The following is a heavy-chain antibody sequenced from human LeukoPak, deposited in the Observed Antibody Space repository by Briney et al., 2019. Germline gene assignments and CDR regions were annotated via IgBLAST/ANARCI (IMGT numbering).Heavy chain of an antibody. CDR3: VRISQSYYPDAFDI. CDR1: GFTFSSYS. Sequence: GGSLRLSCAASGFTFSSYSMNWVRQAPGKGLEWVSYISSSSSTIYYADSVKGRFTVSRDNAKNSLYLQMNSLRAEDTAVYCCVRISQSYYPDAFDIWGQGTVVTVSS. V-gene: IGHV3-48*01. CDR2: ISSSSSTI. J-gene: IGHJ3*02. D-gene: IGHD1-26*01.